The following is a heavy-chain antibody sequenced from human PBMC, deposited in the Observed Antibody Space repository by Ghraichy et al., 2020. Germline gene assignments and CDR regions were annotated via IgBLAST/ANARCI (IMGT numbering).Heavy chain of an antibody. D-gene: IGHD1-14*01. J-gene: IGHJ5*02. Sequence: GGSLRLSCSASGFTFSSYAMHWVRQAPGKGLEYVSAISSNVGSTYYADSVKGRFTISRDNSKNTLYLQMSSLRAEDTAVYYCVKGGLGVYTFNWFDPWGQGTLVTVSS. CDR2: ISSNVGST. V-gene: IGHV3-64D*06. CDR1: GFTFSSYA. CDR3: VKGGLGVYTFNWFDP.